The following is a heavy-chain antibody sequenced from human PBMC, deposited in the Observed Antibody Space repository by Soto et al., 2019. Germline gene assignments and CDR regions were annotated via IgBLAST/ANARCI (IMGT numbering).Heavy chain of an antibody. CDR1: GFTFSSYG. Sequence: GGSLRLSCAASGFTFSSYGMHWVRQAPGKGLEWVAVISYDGSNKYYADSVKGRFTISRDNSKNTLYLQMNSLRAEDTAVYYCAKVPERWFGEFDYWGQGTLVTVSS. D-gene: IGHD3-10*01. J-gene: IGHJ4*02. V-gene: IGHV3-30*18. CDR2: ISYDGSNK. CDR3: AKVPERWFGEFDY.